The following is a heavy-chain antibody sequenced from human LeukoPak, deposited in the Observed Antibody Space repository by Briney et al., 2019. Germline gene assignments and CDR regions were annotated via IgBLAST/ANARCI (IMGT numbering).Heavy chain of an antibody. CDR2: ISYDGNNK. CDR3: ARGGNWGYFDY. D-gene: IGHD7-27*01. CDR1: GFSFNMFP. J-gene: IGHJ4*02. Sequence: GESLRLSCAASGFSFNMFPMHWVRQAPGKGLECVAVISYDGNNKYYADSVNGRFTISRDNSKNTLFLQMNSLRTEDTAIYHCARGGNWGYFDYWGQGALVTVSS. V-gene: IGHV3-30*04.